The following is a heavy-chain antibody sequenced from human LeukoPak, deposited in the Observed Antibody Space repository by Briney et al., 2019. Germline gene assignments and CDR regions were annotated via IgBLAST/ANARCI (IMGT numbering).Heavy chain of an antibody. J-gene: IGHJ4*02. Sequence: GGSLRLSCAASGFTFSSYGMSWVRQAPGKGLEWVSAISGSGGSTYYADSVKGRFTISRDNSKNTLYLQMNSLRAGDTAVYYCASHVDTAMALDYWGQGTLVTVSS. CDR3: ASHVDTAMALDY. D-gene: IGHD5-18*01. V-gene: IGHV3-23*01. CDR2: ISGSGGST. CDR1: GFTFSSYG.